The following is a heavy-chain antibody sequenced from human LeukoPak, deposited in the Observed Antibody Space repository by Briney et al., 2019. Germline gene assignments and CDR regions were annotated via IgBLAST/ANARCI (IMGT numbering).Heavy chain of an antibody. D-gene: IGHD5-12*01. CDR1: GFSFSTYW. V-gene: IGHV3-7*01. CDR3: ARDVGRSGNDISDY. Sequence: GGSLRLSCAASGFSFSTYWMTWVRQPPRKGLERVGSVKQDASEKLYVDSVRGRFTTSRDNAKNSVYLQMNSLRAEDTAVYYCARDVGRSGNDISDYWGQGTLVTVSS. CDR2: VKQDASEK. J-gene: IGHJ4*02.